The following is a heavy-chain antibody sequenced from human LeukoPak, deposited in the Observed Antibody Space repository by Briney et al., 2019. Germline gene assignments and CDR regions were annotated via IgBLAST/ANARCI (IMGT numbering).Heavy chain of an antibody. J-gene: IGHJ4*02. Sequence: GGSLRLSCAASGFTFSSYGMHWVRQAPGKGLEWVAVIWYDGSNKYYADSVKGRFTTSRDNSKNTLYLQMNSLRAEDTAVYYCARGSYYYDSSGYNNWGQGTLVTVSS. V-gene: IGHV3-33*01. CDR3: ARGSYYYDSSGYNN. CDR2: IWYDGSNK. D-gene: IGHD3-22*01. CDR1: GFTFSSYG.